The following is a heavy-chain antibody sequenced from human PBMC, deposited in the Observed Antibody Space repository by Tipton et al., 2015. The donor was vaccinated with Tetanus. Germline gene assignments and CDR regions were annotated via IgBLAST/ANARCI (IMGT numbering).Heavy chain of an antibody. V-gene: IGHV4-31*03. J-gene: IGHJ4*02. CDR1: GDSLSRGGYF. Sequence: TLSLTCTVSGDSLSRGGYFWNWIPPRPGEGPGGVGNIYYSGDNYLNPSLESRVSMSVDTSKNQFSLKLTSVTAAGAAVYYCARGWGSSWYYFDYWGQGILVTVSS. CDR2: IYYSGDN. D-gene: IGHD6-13*01. CDR3: ARGWGSSWYYFDY.